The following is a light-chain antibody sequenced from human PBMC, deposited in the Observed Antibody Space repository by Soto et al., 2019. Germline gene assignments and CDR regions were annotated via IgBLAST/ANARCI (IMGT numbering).Light chain of an antibody. J-gene: IGKJ4*01. V-gene: IGKV1-16*01. CDR2: GTG. CDR3: QQYETFPPS. CDR1: RGINNY. Sequence: DIQMTQSPSSLSASAGDRITITCRASRGINNYVAWFQQKPGKAPRSLIYGTGHLQSGVPSRFSGSGSGTDFTLTINDLQPEDFATYYCQQYETFPPSFGGGTKVEI.